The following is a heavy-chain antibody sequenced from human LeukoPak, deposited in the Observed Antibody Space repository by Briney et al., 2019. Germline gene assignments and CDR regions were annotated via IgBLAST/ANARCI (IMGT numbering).Heavy chain of an antibody. CDR1: GYTFTSYY. Sequence: ASVKVSCKASGYTFTSYYMHWVRQAPGQGLEWMGIINPSGGSTEYAQKFQGRVTMTRDTSTSTVYMELSSLRSEDTGVYYCAREWGKPTVTFDYWGQGTLVTVFS. CDR3: AREWGKPTVTFDY. D-gene: IGHD1-26*01. CDR2: INPSGGST. V-gene: IGHV1-46*01. J-gene: IGHJ4*02.